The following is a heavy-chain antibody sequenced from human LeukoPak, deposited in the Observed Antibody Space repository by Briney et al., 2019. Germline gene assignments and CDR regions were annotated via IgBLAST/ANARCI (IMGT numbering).Heavy chain of an antibody. CDR3: ARDGVYDSSGYFPEYFQH. V-gene: IGHV4-61*02. CDR2: IYTSGST. Sequence: PSETLSLTCTASGGSISSGSYYWSWIRQPAGKGLEWIGRIYTSGSTNYNPSLKSRVTISVDTSKNQFSLKLSSVTAADTAVYYCARDGVYDSSGYFPEYFQHWGQGTLVTVSS. D-gene: IGHD3-22*01. CDR1: GGSISSGSYY. J-gene: IGHJ1*01.